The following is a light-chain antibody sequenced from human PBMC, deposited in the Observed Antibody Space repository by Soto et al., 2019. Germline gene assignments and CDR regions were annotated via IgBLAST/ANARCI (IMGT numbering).Light chain of an antibody. Sequence: QSVLTQPPLVSGAPGQRVTISCTGSSSNIGAGYDVHWYQQLPGTAPKLLIYANNHRPSGVPDRFSGSKSGTSASLAITGLQAEDEADYYCQSYDTSLSGYVVFGGGTKLTVL. CDR1: SSNIGAGYD. CDR3: QSYDTSLSGYVV. CDR2: ANN. V-gene: IGLV1-40*01. J-gene: IGLJ2*01.